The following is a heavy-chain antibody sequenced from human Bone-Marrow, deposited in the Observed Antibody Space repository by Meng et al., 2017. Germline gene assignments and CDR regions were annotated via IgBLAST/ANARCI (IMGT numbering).Heavy chain of an antibody. CDR1: GYTFPDYW. D-gene: IGHD6-13*01. CDR3: ARDEDISAAGKLFGDY. J-gene: IGHJ4*02. Sequence: QVRLVQSGAEVKKPGASVKVSCKPSGYTFPDYWLHWVRRAPGQGLEWMGRINPKSGDTHYAQRFQGRVTMTGDTSISTAYMELSGLRSDDTAMYYCARDEDISAAGKLFGDYWGQGTLVTVSS. V-gene: IGHV1-2*06. CDR2: INPKSGDT.